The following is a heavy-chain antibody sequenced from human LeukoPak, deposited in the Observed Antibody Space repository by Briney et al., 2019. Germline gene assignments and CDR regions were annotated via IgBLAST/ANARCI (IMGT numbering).Heavy chain of an antibody. D-gene: IGHD6-13*01. J-gene: IGHJ5*02. CDR2: MRGSGAST. CDR3: AKAPITSSRTNWFDP. V-gene: IGHV3-23*01. CDR1: GFFFSRYA. Sequence: GGSLRLSCAASGFFFSRYAMSGVRQAPGKGLEGVSPMRGSGASTYYADSVKGRFTISRDNSNNTLYLQMNSLRAEDTAIYYCAKAPITSSRTNWFDPWGQGTLVTVSS.